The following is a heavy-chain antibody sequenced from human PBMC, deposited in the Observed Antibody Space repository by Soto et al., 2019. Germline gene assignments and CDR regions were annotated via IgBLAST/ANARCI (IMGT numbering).Heavy chain of an antibody. CDR3: ARASRIAAAGTRWFDP. V-gene: IGHV2-5*02. J-gene: IGHJ5*02. D-gene: IGHD6-13*01. CDR2: IYWDDDK. Sequence: QITLKESGPTLVKPTQTLTLTCTFSGFSLSTSGVGVGWIRQPPGKALEWLALIYWDDDKRYSPSLKTRLTITQKTSKNQVVLTMTNMDPVDTATYYCARASRIAAAGTRWFDPWGQGTLVTVSS. CDR1: GFSLSTSGVG.